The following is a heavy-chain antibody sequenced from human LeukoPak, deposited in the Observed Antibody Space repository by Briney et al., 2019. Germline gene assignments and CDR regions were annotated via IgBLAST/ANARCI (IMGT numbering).Heavy chain of an antibody. V-gene: IGHV3-23*01. CDR1: GLAFRNYA. J-gene: IGHJ3*02. D-gene: IGHD3-10*01. Sequence: GGSLRLSCVDSGLAFRNYAMTWVRQAPGKGLEWVSVIRGSGGDIRYADSVKGRFTISRDNSVNTLYLQMNSLRAEDTAVYYCVKEHVDRAFTRSFEIWGQGTVVTVSS. CDR2: IRGSGGDI. CDR3: VKEHVDRAFTRSFEI.